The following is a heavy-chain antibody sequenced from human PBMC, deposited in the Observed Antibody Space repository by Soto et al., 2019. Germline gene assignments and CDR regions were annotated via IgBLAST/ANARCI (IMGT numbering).Heavy chain of an antibody. Sequence: EVQLVESGGGVVRPGGSLRLSCAASGFTFDDYGMSWVRQAPGKGLEWVSGINWNGGSTGYADSVKGRSTISRDNAKNSLYLQMNSLRAEDTALYHCARGAGCSGGSCYSLFDYWGQGTLVTVSS. D-gene: IGHD2-15*01. V-gene: IGHV3-20*01. J-gene: IGHJ4*02. CDR3: ARGAGCSGGSCYSLFDY. CDR2: INWNGGST. CDR1: GFTFDDYG.